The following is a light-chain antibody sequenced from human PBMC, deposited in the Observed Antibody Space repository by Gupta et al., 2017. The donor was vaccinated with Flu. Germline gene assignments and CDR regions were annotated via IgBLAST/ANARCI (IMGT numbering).Light chain of an antibody. V-gene: IGLV3-19*01. CDR3: NSRDCADNHQAV. J-gene: IGLJ3*02. Sequence: QGDSRNTSDSNWHQQEPGHASLIVIYTKNIQRKGIPDRVSGSSSSNTASWTITGAKAQYEADYDCNSRDCADNHQAVFGGGTKLTVL. CDR2: TKN. CDR1: SRNTSD.